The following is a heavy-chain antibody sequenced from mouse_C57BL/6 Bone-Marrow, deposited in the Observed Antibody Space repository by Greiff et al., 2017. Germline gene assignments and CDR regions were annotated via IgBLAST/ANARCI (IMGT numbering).Heavy chain of an antibody. Sequence: QVQLQQPGAELVRPGTSVKLSCKASGYTFTSYWMHWVKQRPGQGLEWIGVIDPSDSYTNYNQKFKGKATLTVDTSYSTAYMQLSSLTSEDSAVYYCARSPYYYGSSGDFDYWGQGTTLTVSS. CDR2: IDPSDSYT. V-gene: IGHV1-59*01. D-gene: IGHD1-1*01. CDR3: ARSPYYYGSSGDFDY. CDR1: GYTFTSYW. J-gene: IGHJ2*01.